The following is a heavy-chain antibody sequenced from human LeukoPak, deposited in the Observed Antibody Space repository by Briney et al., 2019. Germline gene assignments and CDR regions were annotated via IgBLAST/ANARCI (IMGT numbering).Heavy chain of an antibody. V-gene: IGHV3-23*01. Sequence: GGSLRLSCAASGFTFSSYAMSWVRQAPGKGLEWVSVIGGSGGSTYYADSVKGRFTISRDNSKITLYLQMNSLRAEDTAIYYCAKDDMGDYFDYWGQGTLVSVSS. J-gene: IGHJ4*02. CDR1: GFTFSSYA. CDR3: AKDDMGDYFDY. D-gene: IGHD3-16*01. CDR2: IGGSGGST.